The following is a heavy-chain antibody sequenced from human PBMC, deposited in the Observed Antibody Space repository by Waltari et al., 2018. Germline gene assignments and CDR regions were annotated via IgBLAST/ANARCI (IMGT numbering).Heavy chain of an antibody. J-gene: IGHJ5*02. CDR1: GGPFHLFG. CDR2: IVPIYNTP. CDR3: ARSQREKTVTDGFGT. V-gene: IGHV1-69*06. Sequence: QVQLVQSGAEVKKPVSSVKVSCKSSGGPFHLFGVTWVRQAPGQGLDWLGAIVPIYNTPNYSLKFQGRVTVSADKSTSTVYMELSNLRSDDTAVYYCARSQREKTVTDGFGTWGQGTQVTVSS. D-gene: IGHD2-21*02.